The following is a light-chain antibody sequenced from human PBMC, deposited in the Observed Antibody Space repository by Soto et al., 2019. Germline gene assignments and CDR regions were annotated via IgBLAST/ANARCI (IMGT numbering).Light chain of an antibody. Sequence: EIVLTQSPGTLSLSPGERATLSCRASQTLSSNYLAWFQQKGGQAPRLLIFGASSRAAGIPDRFSGSVSGTDFILTLSRLEREDFAVYYCQHYGSSWTFGQGTKVEI. CDR3: QHYGSSWT. V-gene: IGKV3-20*01. J-gene: IGKJ1*01. CDR1: QTLSSNY. CDR2: GAS.